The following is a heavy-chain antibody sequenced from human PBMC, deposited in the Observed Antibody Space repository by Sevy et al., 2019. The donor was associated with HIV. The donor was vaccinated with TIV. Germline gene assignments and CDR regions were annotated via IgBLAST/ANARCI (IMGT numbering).Heavy chain of an antibody. Sequence: GGSLRLSCAASGFTFSSYAMSWVRQAPGKGLEWVSAISGSGGSTYYADSVKGRFTISRDNSKSTLYLQMNSLRAEDKAVYYCAKAAGGVGGVITPYYYGMDVWGQGTTVTVSS. J-gene: IGHJ6*01. CDR3: AKAAGGVGGVITPYYYGMDV. CDR2: ISGSGGST. CDR1: GFTFSSYA. D-gene: IGHD3-3*01. V-gene: IGHV3-23*01.